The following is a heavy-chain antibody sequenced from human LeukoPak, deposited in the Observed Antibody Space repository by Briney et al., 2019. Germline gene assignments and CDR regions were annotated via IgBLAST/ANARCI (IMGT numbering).Heavy chain of an antibody. D-gene: IGHD6-19*01. Sequence: GGSLRLSCTASGFTFSSYSMNWVRQAPGKGLEWVSSISSSSSYIYYADSVKGRFTISRDNSKNTLYLQMNSLRAEDTAVYYCAREVHYSSGWSGFDYWGQGTLVTVSS. V-gene: IGHV3-21*01. CDR1: GFTFSSYS. CDR3: AREVHYSSGWSGFDY. J-gene: IGHJ4*02. CDR2: ISSSSSYI.